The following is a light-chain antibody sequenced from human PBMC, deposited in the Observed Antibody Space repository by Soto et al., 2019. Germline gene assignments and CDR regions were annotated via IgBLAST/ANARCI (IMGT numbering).Light chain of an antibody. Sequence: DIPMTQSPSSLSASVGDRVTITCRASQSINNYLNWYQQKPGKAPKLLIYAGSSLQSGVPSRFSGSGSGTDFTLTISSLQPEDSATYYCQQSYSTITFGQGTRLEI. CDR3: QQSYSTIT. CDR2: AGS. V-gene: IGKV1-39*01. J-gene: IGKJ5*01. CDR1: QSINNY.